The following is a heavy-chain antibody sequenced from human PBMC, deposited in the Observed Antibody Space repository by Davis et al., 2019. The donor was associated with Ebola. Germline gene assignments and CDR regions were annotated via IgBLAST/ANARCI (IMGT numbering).Heavy chain of an antibody. CDR1: GYTFTSYA. D-gene: IGHD3-3*01. Sequence: ASVQVSCKASGYTFTSYAMIWVRQPPGQGLEWMGWISAYNGNTNYAQNLQGRVTMTTDTSTSTAYMELRSLRSDDTAGYYCARTRYGFWSSYQDYWGQGTLVTVSS. CDR3: ARTRYGFWSSYQDY. V-gene: IGHV1-18*01. J-gene: IGHJ4*02. CDR2: ISAYNGNT.